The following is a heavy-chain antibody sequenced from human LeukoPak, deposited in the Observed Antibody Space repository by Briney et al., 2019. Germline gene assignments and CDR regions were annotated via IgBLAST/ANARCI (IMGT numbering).Heavy chain of an antibody. Sequence: GGSLRLSCAASRFTFSSYWMHWVRQVPGKGLVWVSRIDTDGTGTSYADSVKGRFTVSRDNAKNTLYLQMISLRAEDTAVYYCTRLGGSSGVDYWGQGTLVTVSS. CDR2: IDTDGTGT. V-gene: IGHV3-74*01. J-gene: IGHJ4*02. CDR1: RFTFSSYW. CDR3: TRLGGSSGVDY. D-gene: IGHD6-19*01.